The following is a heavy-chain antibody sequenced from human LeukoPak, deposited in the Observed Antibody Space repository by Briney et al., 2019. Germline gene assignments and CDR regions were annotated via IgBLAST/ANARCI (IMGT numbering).Heavy chain of an antibody. CDR1: GGSFSGYY. V-gene: IGHV4-34*01. D-gene: IGHD5-24*01. CDR3: ARDRLGRDGYNYFDY. J-gene: IGHJ4*02. Sequence: SETLSLTCGVYGGSFSGYYWSWIRHSPGRGLEWIGEINQRRSTNYNPSLKSRVTISVDTSKNQFSLRLSSVTAADAGVYYCARDRLGRDGYNYFDYWGQGTLVTVSS. CDR2: INQRRST.